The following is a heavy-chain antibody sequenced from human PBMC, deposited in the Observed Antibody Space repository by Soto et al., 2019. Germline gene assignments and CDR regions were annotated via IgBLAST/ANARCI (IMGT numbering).Heavy chain of an antibody. Sequence: GESLKISCKGSGYSFTTYWIAWVRQMPGKGPEWMGIINPGDSDTRYSPSFQGQVTISVDKSISTAYLQWSSLKASDTAIYYFARRSHSCNGANCYRYYFDNWGQGTLVTVSS. J-gene: IGHJ4*02. V-gene: IGHV5-51*01. CDR1: GYSFTTYW. D-gene: IGHD2-2*01. CDR3: ARRSHSCNGANCYRYYFDN. CDR2: INPGDSDT.